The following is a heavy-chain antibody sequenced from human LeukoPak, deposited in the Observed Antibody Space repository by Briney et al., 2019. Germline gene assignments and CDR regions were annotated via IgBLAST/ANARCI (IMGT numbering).Heavy chain of an antibody. J-gene: IGHJ3*02. D-gene: IGHD4-23*01. CDR2: ISSSSSTI. V-gene: IGHV3-48*04. CDR3: AKDQLPDYGGNSRHAFDI. CDR1: GFTFSSYS. Sequence: PGGSLRLSCAASGFTFSSYSMNWVHQAPGKGLEWVSYISSSSSTIYYADSVKGRFTISRDNAKNSLYLQMNSLRAEDMALYYCAKDQLPDYGGNSRHAFDIWGQGTMVTVSS.